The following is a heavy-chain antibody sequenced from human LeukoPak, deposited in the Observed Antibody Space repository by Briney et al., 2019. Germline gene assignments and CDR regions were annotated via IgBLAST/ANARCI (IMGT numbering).Heavy chain of an antibody. CDR3: ARQQLSQRYYFDY. Sequence: SETLSLTCTVSGGSISSYYWSWIRQPPGKGLEWIGYIYHSGSTNYNPSLKSRVTISVDTSKNQFSLKLSSVTAADTAVYYCARQQLSQRYYFDYWGQGTLVTVSS. CDR2: IYHSGST. CDR1: GGSISSYY. V-gene: IGHV4-59*01. D-gene: IGHD6-13*01. J-gene: IGHJ4*02.